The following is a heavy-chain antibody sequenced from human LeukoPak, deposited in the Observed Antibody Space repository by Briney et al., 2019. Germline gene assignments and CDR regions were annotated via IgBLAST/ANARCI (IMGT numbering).Heavy chain of an antibody. CDR1: GGSFSGYY. CDR2: INHSGST. J-gene: IGHJ6*02. Sequence: SETLSLTCAVYGGSFSGYYWSWIRQPPGKGLEWIGEINHSGSTNYNPSLKSRVTISVDTSKNQFSLKLSSVTAADTAVYYCARGRRLTIFGVVIPPGYYGMDVWGQGTTVTVSS. CDR3: ARGRRLTIFGVVIPPGYYGMDV. V-gene: IGHV4-34*01. D-gene: IGHD3-3*01.